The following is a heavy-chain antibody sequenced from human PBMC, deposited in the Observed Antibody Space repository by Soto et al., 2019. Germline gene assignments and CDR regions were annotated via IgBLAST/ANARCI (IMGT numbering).Heavy chain of an antibody. CDR3: GPCVTGHGMAV. CDR1: GFSLTTGGVG. V-gene: IGHV2-5*01. CDR2: LYWNTEK. Sequence: QITLKESGPTLVKPTQTLTLTCTFSGFSLTTGGVGVGWFRQPPGKALEWLADLYWNTEKTHSPSLRGRLIIAKDTSRDQVFTTVTNVEHTETATYYCGPCVTGHGMAVWGQGTTVTVSS. D-gene: IGHD2-21*02. J-gene: IGHJ6*02.